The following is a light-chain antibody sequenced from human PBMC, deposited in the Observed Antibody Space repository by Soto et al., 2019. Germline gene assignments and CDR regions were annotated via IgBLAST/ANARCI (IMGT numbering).Light chain of an antibody. CDR1: SSDVGNYKY. CDR3: SSYAGSNLWV. CDR2: EVS. Sequence: QSVLTQSSSASGSPGQSVTISCTGTSSDVGNYKYVSWYQQHPGKAPKLMIYEVSKRPSGVPDRFSGSKSGNTASLTVSGLQVEDEADYYCSSYAGSNLWVFGGGTKSPS. V-gene: IGLV2-8*01. J-gene: IGLJ3*02.